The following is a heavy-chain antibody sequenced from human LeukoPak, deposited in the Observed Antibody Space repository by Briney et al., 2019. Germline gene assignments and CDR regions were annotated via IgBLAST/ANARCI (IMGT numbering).Heavy chain of an antibody. V-gene: IGHV1-8*02. CDR2: MNPNSGNT. Sequence: GSSVKVSCKASGGTFDTFTITWVRQAPGQGLEWMGWMNPNSGNTGYAQKFQGRVTMTRNTSISTAYMELSSLRSEDTAVYYCARGRIAARRCLNYWGQGTLVTVSS. J-gene: IGHJ4*02. D-gene: IGHD6-6*01. CDR3: ARGRIAARRCLNY. CDR1: GGTFDTFT.